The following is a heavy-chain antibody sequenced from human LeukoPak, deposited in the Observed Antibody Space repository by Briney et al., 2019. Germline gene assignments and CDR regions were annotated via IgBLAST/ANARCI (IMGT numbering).Heavy chain of an antibody. V-gene: IGHV3-23*01. J-gene: IGHJ4*02. CDR1: GITLSNYG. Sequence: GGSLRLSCAVSGITLSNYGMSWVRQAPGKGLEWVAGISGSGGGTNYADSVKGRFTISRENPKKTLYLQMNSLRAEDTAVYFCAKRGVVIRVILVGFHKEAYYFDSWGQGALVTVSS. D-gene: IGHD3-22*01. CDR2: ISGSGGGT. CDR3: AKRGVVIRVILVGFHKEAYYFDS.